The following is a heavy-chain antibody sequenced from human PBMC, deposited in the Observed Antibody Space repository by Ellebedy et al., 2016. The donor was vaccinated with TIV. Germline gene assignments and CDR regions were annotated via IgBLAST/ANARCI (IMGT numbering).Heavy chain of an antibody. CDR2: INHSGSA. Sequence: SETLSLXCAVYGGSFSEYHWSWIRQFPGKGLEWIGEINHSGSANYSPSLKSRVTISVDTSKSQFSLKVTSVTAADTAVYLCARRGYGSGRYNWFDPWGQGTLVTVSS. D-gene: IGHD3-10*01. CDR3: ARRGYGSGRYNWFDP. J-gene: IGHJ5*02. CDR1: GGSFSEYH. V-gene: IGHV4-34*01.